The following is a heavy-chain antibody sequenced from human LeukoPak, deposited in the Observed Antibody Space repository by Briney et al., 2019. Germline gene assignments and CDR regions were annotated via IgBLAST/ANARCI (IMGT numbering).Heavy chain of an antibody. CDR3: ARVPYPSHDGYPAPLDY. J-gene: IGHJ4*02. CDR2: IIPIFGTA. V-gene: IGHV1-69*01. Sequence: AWVKVSCKASGGTFSSYAISWVRQAPGQGLEWMGGIIPIFGTANYAQKLQGRVTITADESTSTAYMELSSLRSEDTAMYYCARVPYPSHDGYPAPLDYWGQGTLVTVSS. CDR1: GGTFSSYA. D-gene: IGHD3-22*01.